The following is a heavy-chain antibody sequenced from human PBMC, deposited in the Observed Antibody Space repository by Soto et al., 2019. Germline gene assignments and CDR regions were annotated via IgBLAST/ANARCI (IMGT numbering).Heavy chain of an antibody. V-gene: IGHV3-64*01. D-gene: IGHD2-2*01. J-gene: IGHJ6*03. Sequence: GGSLRLSCAASGFTFSSYAMHWVRQAPGKGLEYVSAISSNGGSTYYANSVKGRFTISRDNSKNTLYLQMGSLRVEDMAVYYCAREGGYCSSTSCPTPYYYYMDVWGKGTTVTVSS. CDR1: GFTFSSYA. CDR2: ISSNGGST. CDR3: AREGGYCSSTSCPTPYYYYMDV.